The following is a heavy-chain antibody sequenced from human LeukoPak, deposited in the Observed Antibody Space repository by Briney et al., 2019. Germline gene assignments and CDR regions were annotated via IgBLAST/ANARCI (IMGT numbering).Heavy chain of an antibody. V-gene: IGHV1-2*02. CDR2: INPKSGGT. CDR1: GYTFTGYY. Sequence: GASVKVSCKASGYTFTGYYMHWVRRAPGQGLEWMGWINPKSGGTNYAQKFQGRVTMTEDTSTDTAYMELSSLRSEDTAVYYCATDRGYGSGSQMIDYWGQGTLVTVSS. D-gene: IGHD3-10*01. CDR3: ATDRGYGSGSQMIDY. J-gene: IGHJ4*02.